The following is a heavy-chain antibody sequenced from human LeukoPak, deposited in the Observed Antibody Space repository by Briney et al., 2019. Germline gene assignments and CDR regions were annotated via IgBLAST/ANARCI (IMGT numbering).Heavy chain of an antibody. CDR1: GFTFSSYS. CDR3: ARDQGIVVVVAAHVNAFDI. J-gene: IGHJ3*02. D-gene: IGHD2-15*01. Sequence: GGSLRLSCAASGFTFSSYSMNWVRQAPGKGLEWVSSISSSSSYIYYADSVKGRFTISRDNAKNSLYLQMNSLRAEDTAVYYCARDQGIVVVVAAHVNAFDIWGQGTMVTVSS. CDR2: ISSSSSYI. V-gene: IGHV3-21*01.